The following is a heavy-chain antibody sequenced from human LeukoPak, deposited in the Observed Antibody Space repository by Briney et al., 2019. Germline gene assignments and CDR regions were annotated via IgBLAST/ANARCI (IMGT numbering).Heavy chain of an antibody. V-gene: IGHV4-4*02. CDR2: IYHSGST. J-gene: IGHJ4*02. D-gene: IGHD3-16*02. Sequence: SETLSLTCTVSGGSISSSNWWSWVRPPPGKGLECIGEIYHSGSTNYNPSLKSRVTISVDKYKNQFSLKMSSVTAANTAVYYCARGGYVWGSYRFYYFDYWGQGTLVTVSS. CDR1: GGSISSSNW. CDR3: ARGGYVWGSYRFYYFDY.